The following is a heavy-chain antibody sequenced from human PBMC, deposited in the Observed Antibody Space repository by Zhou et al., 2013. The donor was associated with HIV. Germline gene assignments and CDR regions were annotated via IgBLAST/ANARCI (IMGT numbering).Heavy chain of an antibody. CDR1: GGSISSHY. Sequence: QVQLQQSGPGLVKPSETLSLTCSVSGGSISSHYWSWIRQPPGKGLEWIGYIDHTGSTNYNPSLKSRVTISLDTSNNQFSLKLSSVTAADTAVYYCARDLGASIVSGGGVSKLRSYYYYG. D-gene: IGHD2-15*01. J-gene: IGHJ6*01. V-gene: IGHV4-59*11. CDR2: IDHTGST. CDR3: ARDLGASIVSGGGVSKLRSYYYYG.